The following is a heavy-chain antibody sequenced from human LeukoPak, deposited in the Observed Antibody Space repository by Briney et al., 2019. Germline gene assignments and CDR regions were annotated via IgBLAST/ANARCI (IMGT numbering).Heavy chain of an antibody. CDR2: ISDSGGTT. J-gene: IGHJ4*02. CDR1: GLTFSNYA. D-gene: IGHD2-2*01. Sequence: GGSLRLSCAASGLTFSNYAMSWVRQAPGKGLEWVSAISDSGGTTYYTDSVKSRFTISRDNSKNTVYLRMNSLRAEDTAIYYCAKTLSSSSGDWGQGTRVTVSS. V-gene: IGHV3-23*01. CDR3: AKTLSSSSGD.